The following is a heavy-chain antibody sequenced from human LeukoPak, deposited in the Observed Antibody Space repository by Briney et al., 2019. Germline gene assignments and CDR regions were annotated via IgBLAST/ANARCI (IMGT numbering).Heavy chain of an antibody. Sequence: GGSLRLSCAASGFTFSSYAMTWVRQAPGQGLEWVSGITSGGGTYYADSVKGRFTISRDNSKNTLYVQMNSLRAEDTAVYYCAKFHDILTGYFDYWGQGTLVTVSS. CDR1: GFTFSSYA. D-gene: IGHD3-9*01. CDR3: AKFHDILTGYFDY. J-gene: IGHJ4*02. V-gene: IGHV3-23*01. CDR2: ITSGGGT.